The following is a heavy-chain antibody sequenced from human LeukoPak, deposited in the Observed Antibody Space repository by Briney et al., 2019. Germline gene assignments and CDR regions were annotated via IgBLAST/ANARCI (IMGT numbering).Heavy chain of an antibody. CDR1: GFTFSTYA. J-gene: IGHJ4*02. Sequence: GGSLRLSCAASGFTFSTYAMTWVRQAPGKGLEWVSAVGNTGGTTYYADSVKGRFTISRDNSKNTLYLQMDSLRAEDTAVYYCAKDRGYWGQGTLVTVSS. CDR3: AKDRGY. CDR2: VGNTGGTT. V-gene: IGHV3-23*01.